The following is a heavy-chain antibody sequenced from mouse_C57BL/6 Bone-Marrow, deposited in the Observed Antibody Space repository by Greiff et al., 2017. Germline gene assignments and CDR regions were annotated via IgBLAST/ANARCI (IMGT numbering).Heavy chain of an antibody. CDR1: GFSLTSYG. D-gene: IGHD2-1*01. J-gene: IGHJ3*01. V-gene: IGHV2-4*01. CDR3: AANYGNYVSY. Sequence: VQLQQSGPGLVQPSQSLSITCTVSGFSLTSYGVHWVRQPPGKGLEWLGVIWSGGSTDYNAAFISRLSISKDNSKSLVFFKMNSLQADDTAIYYCAANYGNYVSYWGQGTLVTVSA. CDR2: IWSGGST.